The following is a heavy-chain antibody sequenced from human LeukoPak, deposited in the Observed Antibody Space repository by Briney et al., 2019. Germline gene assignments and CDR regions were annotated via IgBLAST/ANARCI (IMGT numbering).Heavy chain of an antibody. J-gene: IGHJ5*02. CDR3: AREAGYGGYET. CDR2: INHSGST. D-gene: IGHD5-12*01. CDR1: GGSFSGYY. V-gene: IGHV4-34*01. Sequence: SETLSLTCAVYGGSFSGYYWSWIRQPPGKGLEWIGEINHSGSTNYNPSLKSRVTISVDTSKNQFPLKLSSVTAADTAVYYCAREAGYGGYETWGQGTLVTVSS.